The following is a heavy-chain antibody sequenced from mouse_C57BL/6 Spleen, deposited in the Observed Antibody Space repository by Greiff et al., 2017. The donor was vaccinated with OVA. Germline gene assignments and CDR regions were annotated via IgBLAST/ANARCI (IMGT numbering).Heavy chain of an antibody. D-gene: IGHD1-1*01. J-gene: IGHJ1*03. CDR3: ARKGVYYGSSFDWYFDV. V-gene: IGHV1-36*01. CDR2: VYPYNGGT. Sequence: VQLQQSGPVLVKPGPSVKISCKASGFTFTDYYMHWVKQSHGKSLEWIGLVYPYNGGTSYNQKFKGKATLTVDTSSSTAYMELNSLTSEDSAVDYCARKGVYYGSSFDWYFDVWGTGTTVTVSS. CDR1: GFTFTDYY.